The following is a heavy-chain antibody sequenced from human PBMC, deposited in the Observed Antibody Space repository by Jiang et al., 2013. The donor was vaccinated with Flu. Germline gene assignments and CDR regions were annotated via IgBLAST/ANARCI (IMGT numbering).Heavy chain of an antibody. J-gene: IGHJ4*02. V-gene: IGHV1-8*01. CDR3: ARVYYDYVWGSYRLDY. CDR2: MNPNSGNT. Sequence: GAEVKKPGASVKVSCKASGYTFTSYDINWVRQASGQGLEWMGWMNPNSGNTGYAQKFQGRVTMTRNTSISTAYMELSSLRSEDTAVYYCARVYYDYVWGSYRLDYWGQGTLVTVSS. D-gene: IGHD3-16*02. CDR1: GYTFTSYD.